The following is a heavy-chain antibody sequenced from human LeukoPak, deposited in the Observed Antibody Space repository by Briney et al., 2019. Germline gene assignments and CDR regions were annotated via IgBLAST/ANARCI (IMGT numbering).Heavy chain of an antibody. CDR1: GFTFSSYG. CDR3: ASCGIRGYSSSWYGDY. CDR2: IWYDGSNK. D-gene: IGHD6-13*01. V-gene: IGHV3-33*01. J-gene: IGHJ4*02. Sequence: GRSPRLSCAASGFTFSSYGMHWVRQAPGKGLEWVAVIWYDGSNKYYADSVKGRFTISRDNSKNTLYLQMNSLRAEDTAVYYCASCGIRGYSSSWYGDYWGQGTLVTVSS.